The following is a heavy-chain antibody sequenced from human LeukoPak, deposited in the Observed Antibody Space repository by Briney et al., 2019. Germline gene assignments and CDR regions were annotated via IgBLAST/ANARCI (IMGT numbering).Heavy chain of an antibody. D-gene: IGHD2-15*01. CDR3: ARDPVYCSGGSCYSGGSDY. V-gene: IGHV3-21*01. Sequence: PGGSLRLSCAASGFTFSSYSMNWVRQAPGKGLEWVSSISSSSSYIYYADSVKGRFTISRDNAKNSLYLQMNSLRAEDTAVYYCARDPVYCSGGSCYSGGSDYWGQGTLVTVSS. CDR1: GFTFSSYS. CDR2: ISSSSSYI. J-gene: IGHJ4*02.